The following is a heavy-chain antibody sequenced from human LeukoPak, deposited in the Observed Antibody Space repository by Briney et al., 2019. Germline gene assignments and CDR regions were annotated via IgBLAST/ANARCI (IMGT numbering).Heavy chain of an antibody. J-gene: IGHJ4*02. D-gene: IGHD6-6*01. CDR3: ASRGGYSSSSPLDY. CDR1: GYTFTSYG. Sequence: ASVKVSCKASGYTFTSYGISWVRQAPGQGLEWMGWISAYNGNTNYAQKLQGRVTMTTDTSTSTAYMELRSLRSDDTAVYSCASRGGYSSSSPLDYWGQGTLVTVSS. V-gene: IGHV1-18*01. CDR2: ISAYNGNT.